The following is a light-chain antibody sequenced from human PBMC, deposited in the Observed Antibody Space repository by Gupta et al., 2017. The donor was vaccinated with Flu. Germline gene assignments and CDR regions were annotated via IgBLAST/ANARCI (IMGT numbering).Light chain of an antibody. CDR2: DAS. J-gene: IGKJ4*01. V-gene: IGKV3-20*01. CDR3: QQERSPSVT. CDR1: QSVRGTY. Sequence: EVVLTQSPGTLSLSPGERVTLSCRARQSVRGTYLAWYQQKPGQSPRLLIYDASIRATGTPNRFSGRGSGTEFTLIINRLEPEDFAVYYCQQERSPSVTFGGGTKVEIK.